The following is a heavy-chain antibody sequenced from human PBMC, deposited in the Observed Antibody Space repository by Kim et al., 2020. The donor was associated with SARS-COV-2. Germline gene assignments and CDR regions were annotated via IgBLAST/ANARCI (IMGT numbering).Heavy chain of an antibody. D-gene: IGHD3-3*01. CDR3: ARAPTGYFGVVIHFYY. CDR2: IYYSGST. CDR1: GGSISSGGYY. Sequence: SETLSLTCTVSGGSISSGGYYWSWIRQHPGKGLEWIGYIYYSGSTYYNPSLKSRVTISVDTSKNQFSLKLTSVTAADTAVYYCARAPTGYFGVVIHFYYWGQGTLVTVSS. V-gene: IGHV4-31*03. J-gene: IGHJ4*02.